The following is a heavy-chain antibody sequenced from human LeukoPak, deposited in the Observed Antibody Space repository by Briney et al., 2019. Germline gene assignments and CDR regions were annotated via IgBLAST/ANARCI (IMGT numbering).Heavy chain of an antibody. D-gene: IGHD3-10*01. CDR2: ISGDNGDT. CDR3: ARTGYYGSGSPDY. CDR1: GYPFSDYG. V-gene: IGHV1-18*04. J-gene: IGHJ4*02. Sequence: GASVKVSCRASGYPFSDYGFSWVRQVPGQGLEWMGWISGDNGDTRFAQKFQARVTVTTGTSTGTAYMELRSLTSADTAGYFCARTGYYGSGSPDYWGQGTLVTVSS.